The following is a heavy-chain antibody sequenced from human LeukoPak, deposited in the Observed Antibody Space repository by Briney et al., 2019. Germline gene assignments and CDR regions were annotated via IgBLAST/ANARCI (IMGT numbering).Heavy chain of an antibody. Sequence: GGSLRLSCAASGFTFSSYAMHWVRQAPGKGLEWVAVISYDGSNKYYADSVKGRFTISRDNSKNTLYLQMNSLRAEDSAVYYCARDIAGFDPWGQGTLVTVSS. CDR3: ARDIAGFDP. J-gene: IGHJ5*02. D-gene: IGHD2-15*01. CDR1: GFTFSSYA. V-gene: IGHV3-30*04. CDR2: ISYDGSNK.